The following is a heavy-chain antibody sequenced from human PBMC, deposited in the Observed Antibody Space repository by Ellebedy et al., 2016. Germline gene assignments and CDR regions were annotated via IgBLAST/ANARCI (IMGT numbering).Heavy chain of an antibody. D-gene: IGHD6-13*01. CDR3: ARGVGSSWYGE. Sequence: SETLSLXXTVSGVSISSGDYHWTWLRQPPGKGLEWIGYIYYSGSTYYNPSLKSRLTIPVDTSKNQFSLKLTSVTAADTAVYYCARGVGSSWYGEWGQGTLVTVSS. V-gene: IGHV4-30-4*01. J-gene: IGHJ4*02. CDR1: GVSISSGDYH. CDR2: IYYSGST.